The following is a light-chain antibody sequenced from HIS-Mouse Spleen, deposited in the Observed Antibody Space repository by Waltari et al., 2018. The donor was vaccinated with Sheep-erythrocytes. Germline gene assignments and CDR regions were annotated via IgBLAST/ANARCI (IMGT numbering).Light chain of an antibody. V-gene: IGLV2-11*01. CDR3: QAWDSSTVV. Sequence: QSALTQPRSVSGSPGQSVTISCTGTSSDVGGYNYVSWYQQHPGKAPKLMIYEVSNRPSGIPERFSGSNSGNTATLTISGTQAMDEADYYCQAWDSSTVVFGGGTKLTVL. CDR1: SSDVGGYNY. J-gene: IGLJ2*01. CDR2: EVS.